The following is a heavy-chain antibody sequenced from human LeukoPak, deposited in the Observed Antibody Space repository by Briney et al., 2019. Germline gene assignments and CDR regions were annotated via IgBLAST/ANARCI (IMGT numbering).Heavy chain of an antibody. D-gene: IGHD3-22*01. CDR1: GFPFDDYG. V-gene: IGHV3-20*04. J-gene: IGHJ4*02. CDR3: AKDLENYDDSRAGGYFDY. Sequence: GGSLRLSCAASGFPFDDYGMTWVRQAPGKGLEWVSGINWNGGSTGYADSVKGRFTISRDNAKNSLYLQMNSLRAEDTAVYYCAKDLENYDDSRAGGYFDYWGQGTLVTVSS. CDR2: INWNGGST.